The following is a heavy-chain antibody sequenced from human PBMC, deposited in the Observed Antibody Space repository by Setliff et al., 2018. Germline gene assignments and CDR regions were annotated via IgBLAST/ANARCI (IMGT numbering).Heavy chain of an antibody. Sequence: GASVKVSCKTSGFSFTTFGFSWVRQAPGQGLEWMGWISPYSGETNYAQKFQDRLSVTADTSSKTTYMELRSLTPDDTAVYFCTRSRAPRVVLAADFDFWGQGTLVTVSS. D-gene: IGHD3-16*01. CDR2: ISPYSGET. V-gene: IGHV1-18*01. CDR3: TRSRAPRVVLAADFDF. CDR1: GFSFTTFG. J-gene: IGHJ4*02.